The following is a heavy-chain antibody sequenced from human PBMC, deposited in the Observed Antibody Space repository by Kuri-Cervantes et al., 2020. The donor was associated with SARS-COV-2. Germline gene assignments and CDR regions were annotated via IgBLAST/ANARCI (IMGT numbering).Heavy chain of an antibody. Sequence: GGSLRLSCAVSGLTFTSYAMHWVRQAPGKGLEWVALISYDGSNKYYADSVKGRFTISRDNSKNTLYLQMNSLRAEDTAVYYCAKDLSISIWPFDYWGQGTLVTVSS. D-gene: IGHD3-9*01. J-gene: IGHJ4*02. CDR2: ISYDGSNK. CDR3: AKDLSISIWPFDY. V-gene: IGHV3-30*18. CDR1: GLTFTSYA.